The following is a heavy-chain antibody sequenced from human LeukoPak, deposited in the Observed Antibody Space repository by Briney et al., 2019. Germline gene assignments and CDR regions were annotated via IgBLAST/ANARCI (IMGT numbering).Heavy chain of an antibody. Sequence: GGSLRLSCAASGFTFSTSWMSWVRQVPGKGLEWVANIKKDRGETYYVDSVKGRFTISRDNAKISLYLQMNSLRAEDTAMYYCARGRYSGTTYYFDYWGLGTLVTVSS. V-gene: IGHV3-7*03. CDR1: GFTFSTSW. CDR3: ARGRYSGTTYYFDY. D-gene: IGHD5-12*01. J-gene: IGHJ4*02. CDR2: IKKDRGET.